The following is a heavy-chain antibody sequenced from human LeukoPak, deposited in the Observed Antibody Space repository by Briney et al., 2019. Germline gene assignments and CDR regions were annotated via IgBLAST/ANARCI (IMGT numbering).Heavy chain of an antibody. V-gene: IGHV3-13*01. CDR3: ARATVIGTVPVPGFLDV. J-gene: IGHJ6*04. CDR2: IGTIGDT. Sequence: GGSLRLSCAASGFTFSSYDMHWVRQVAGKGLEWVSSIGTIGDTFYPGSVKGRFTISRENAKNSLYLQMNSLRAGDTAVYYCARATVIGTVPVPGFLDVWGKGTTVTVSS. CDR1: GFTFSSYD. D-gene: IGHD6-19*01.